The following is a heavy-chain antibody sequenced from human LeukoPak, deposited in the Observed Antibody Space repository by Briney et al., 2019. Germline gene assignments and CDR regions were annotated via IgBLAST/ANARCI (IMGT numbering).Heavy chain of an antibody. V-gene: IGHV1-2*02. CDR2: INPNSGGT. D-gene: IGHD4-23*01. J-gene: IGHJ1*01. Sequence: GASVKVSCKASGYTFTGYYMHWVRQAPGQGLEWMGWINPNSGGTNYAQKFQGRVTMTRDTSISTAYMELSRLRSDDTAVYYCARVFALRWGAEYFQHWGQGTLVTVSS. CDR3: ARVFALRWGAEYFQH. CDR1: GYTFTGYY.